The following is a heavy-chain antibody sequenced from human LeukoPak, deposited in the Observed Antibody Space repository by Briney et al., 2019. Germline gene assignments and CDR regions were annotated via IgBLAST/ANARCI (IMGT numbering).Heavy chain of an antibody. J-gene: IGHJ4*02. CDR1: GGSISTYY. D-gene: IGHD3-22*01. CDR2: IHNIENI. V-gene: IGHV4-59*01. Sequence: SETLSLTCAVSGGSISTYYWSWIRQAPGKRLEWIGNIHNIENINYNPSLKSRVTISLDTSKNQFSLKMTSVTAADTAVYYCARTLKWLAFDYWGQGTLVTLSS. CDR3: ARTLKWLAFDY.